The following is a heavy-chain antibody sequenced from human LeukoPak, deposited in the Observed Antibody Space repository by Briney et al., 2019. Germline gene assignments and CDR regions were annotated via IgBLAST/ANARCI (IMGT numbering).Heavy chain of an antibody. D-gene: IGHD1-1*01. CDR3: AKDDDRGRSSDR. CDR1: GFTFTTFW. Sequence: PGGSLRLSCATSGFTFTTFWMHWVRQAPGKGLVWVSRISNDGSSTNYADSVKGRFTISRDNSKNTLYLQMNSLRAEDTAVYYCAKDDDRGRSSDRWGQGTLVTVSS. CDR2: ISNDGSST. J-gene: IGHJ5*02. V-gene: IGHV3-74*01.